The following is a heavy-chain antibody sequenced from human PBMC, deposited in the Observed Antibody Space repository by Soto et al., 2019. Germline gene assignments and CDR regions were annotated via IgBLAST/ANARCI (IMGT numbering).Heavy chain of an antibody. CDR3: AREKVGTTFFDN. Sequence: SETLSLTCNVSGFAISRGYYWSWVRQPPGKGLEWIGSIYPSVSSYHNPSLATRLRLSIDTSKNQFTLNLTSVTAADTARYFCAREKVGTTFFDNWGQGIQVTVSS. CDR1: GFAISRGYY. CDR2: IYPSVSS. V-gene: IGHV4-38-2*02. D-gene: IGHD1-1*01. J-gene: IGHJ4*02.